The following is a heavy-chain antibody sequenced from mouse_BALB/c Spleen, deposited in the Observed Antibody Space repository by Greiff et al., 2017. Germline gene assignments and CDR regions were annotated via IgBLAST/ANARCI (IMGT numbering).Heavy chain of an antibody. Sequence: VQLQQSGAELARPGASVKMSCKASGYTFTSYTMHWVKQRPGQGLEWIGYINPSSGYTNYNQKFKDKATLTADKSSSTAYMELRSLTSEDTAVYYCARCDYGYDFDVWGAGTTVTVSS. CDR2: INPSSGYT. V-gene: IGHV1-4*01. CDR3: ARCDYGYDFDV. D-gene: IGHD1-2*01. J-gene: IGHJ1*01. CDR1: GYTFTSYT.